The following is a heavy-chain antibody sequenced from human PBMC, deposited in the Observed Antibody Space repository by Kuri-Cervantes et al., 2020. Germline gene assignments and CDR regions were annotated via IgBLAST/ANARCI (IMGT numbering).Heavy chain of an antibody. Sequence: GSLRLSCAVYGGSFSGYYWSWIRQPPGKGLEWIGEINHSGGTNYNPSLKSRVTISVDTSKNQLSLKLSSVTAADTAVYYCARLYSSGWYKGYFDYWGQGTLVTVSS. CDR3: ARLYSSGWYKGYFDY. CDR1: GGSFSGYY. J-gene: IGHJ4*02. CDR2: INHSGGT. V-gene: IGHV4-34*01. D-gene: IGHD6-19*01.